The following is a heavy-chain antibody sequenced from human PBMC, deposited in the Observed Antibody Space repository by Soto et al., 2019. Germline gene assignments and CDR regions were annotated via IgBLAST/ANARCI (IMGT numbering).Heavy chain of an antibody. J-gene: IGHJ6*03. D-gene: IGHD3-9*01. CDR2: IYYSGST. CDR3: ARHPFDILTGYYPDYYMDV. Sequence: PSETLSLTCTVSGGSISSYYWSWIRQPPGKGLEWIGYIYYSGSTNYNPSLKSRVTISVDTSKNQFSLKLSSVTAADTAVYYCARHPFDILTGYYPDYYMDVWGKGTTVTVSS. V-gene: IGHV4-59*08. CDR1: GGSISSYY.